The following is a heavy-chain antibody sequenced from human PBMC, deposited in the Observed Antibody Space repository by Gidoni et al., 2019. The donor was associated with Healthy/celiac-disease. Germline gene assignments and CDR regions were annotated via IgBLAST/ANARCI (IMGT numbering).Heavy chain of an antibody. D-gene: IGHD7-27*01. Sequence: QVQLVESGGGVVQPGRSLRLSCAASGFTFSSYGMHWVRQAPGKGLEWVAVIWYDGSNKYYADSVKGRFTISRDNSKNTLYLQMNSLRAEDTAVYYCARANTNWGSIMADYWGQGTLVTVSS. J-gene: IGHJ4*02. CDR2: IWYDGSNK. CDR3: ARANTNWGSIMADY. V-gene: IGHV3-33*01. CDR1: GFTFSSYG.